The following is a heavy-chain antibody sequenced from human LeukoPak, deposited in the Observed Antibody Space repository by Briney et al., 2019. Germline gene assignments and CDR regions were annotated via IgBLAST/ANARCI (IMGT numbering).Heavy chain of an antibody. CDR2: ISVYNGNT. D-gene: IGHD1-26*01. CDR3: ARDLAGIVGVTAWFDP. Sequence: ASVKVSCKASGGTFISYAISWVRQAPGLGLEWMGWISVYNGNTNYAQKLQGRVTMTTDTSTNTVYMELRSLRFDDTAVYYCARDLAGIVGVTAWFDPWGQGTLVTVSS. J-gene: IGHJ5*02. V-gene: IGHV1-18*01. CDR1: GGTFISYA.